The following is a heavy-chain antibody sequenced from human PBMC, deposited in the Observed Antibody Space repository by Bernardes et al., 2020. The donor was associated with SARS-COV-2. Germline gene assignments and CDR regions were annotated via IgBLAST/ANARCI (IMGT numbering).Heavy chain of an antibody. D-gene: IGHD2-2*01. J-gene: IGHJ5*02. CDR2: IYYSGST. Sequence: SETLSLTCTVSGGSISNYYWSWIRQPPGKGLEWIGYIYYSGSTNYNPSLKSRVTISVDTSKNQFSLKLSSVTAADTAVYYCARGVATAALGWFDPWGQGTLVTVSS. CDR3: ARGVATAALGWFDP. CDR1: GGSISNYY. V-gene: IGHV4-59*01.